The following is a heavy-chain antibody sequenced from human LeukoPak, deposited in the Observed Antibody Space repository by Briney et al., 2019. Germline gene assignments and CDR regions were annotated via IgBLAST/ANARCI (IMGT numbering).Heavy chain of an antibody. CDR3: ARHSIDYGGSDAFDI. Sequence: SETLSLTCTVSGGSIGSYYWSWIRQPPGKGLEWIGYIYYSGSTNYNPSLKSRVTISVDTSKNQFSLKLSSVTAADTAVYYCARHSIDYGGSDAFDIWGQGTMVTVSS. V-gene: IGHV4-59*08. J-gene: IGHJ3*02. D-gene: IGHD4-23*01. CDR1: GGSIGSYY. CDR2: IYYSGST.